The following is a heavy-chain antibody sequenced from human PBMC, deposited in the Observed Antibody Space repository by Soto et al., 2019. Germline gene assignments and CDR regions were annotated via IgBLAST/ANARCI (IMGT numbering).Heavy chain of an antibody. V-gene: IGHV4-59*01. Sequence: SETLSLTCTVYGDSMRTFYWSWIRQPPGKGLEWIGNIYYSGSTNYNPSHKSRVTMSVDMSRNQVSLKLSSVTAADTAVYYCTRVGGYYGDYPNFDYWGQGALVTVSS. J-gene: IGHJ4*02. D-gene: IGHD4-17*01. CDR3: TRVGGYYGDYPNFDY. CDR2: IYYSGST. CDR1: GDSMRTFY.